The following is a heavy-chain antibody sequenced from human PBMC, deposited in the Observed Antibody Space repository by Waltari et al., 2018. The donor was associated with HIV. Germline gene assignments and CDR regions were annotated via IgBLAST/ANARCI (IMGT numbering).Heavy chain of an antibody. V-gene: IGHV1-24*01. Sequence: QVQLVQSGAEVKKTGAPVKVSCKVSGYTLSELSIHWVRQAHGKGLGWMGGFDPEDGKTIYAQKFQGRVTLTEDTSRDTAYMELSRLRSEDTAVYYCATDPFLIVGAAGYWGQGTLVTVSS. CDR1: GYTLSELS. CDR2: FDPEDGKT. J-gene: IGHJ4*02. D-gene: IGHD1-26*01. CDR3: ATDPFLIVGAAGY.